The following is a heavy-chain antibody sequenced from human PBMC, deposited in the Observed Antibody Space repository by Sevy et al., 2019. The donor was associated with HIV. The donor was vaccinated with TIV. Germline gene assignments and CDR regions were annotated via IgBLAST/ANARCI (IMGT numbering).Heavy chain of an antibody. J-gene: IGHJ6*02. CDR2: IYHSGST. V-gene: IGHV4-4*02. CDR1: GGSISSSNW. D-gene: IGHD2-2*01. Sequence: SETLSLTCAVSGGSISSSNWWSWVRQPPGKGLEWIGEIYHSGSTNYNPSLKSRVTISVDKSKNQFSLKLSSVTAADTAVYYCARDQHDIVVVPAAIGYYYYGMDVWGQGTTVTVSS. CDR3: ARDQHDIVVVPAAIGYYYYGMDV.